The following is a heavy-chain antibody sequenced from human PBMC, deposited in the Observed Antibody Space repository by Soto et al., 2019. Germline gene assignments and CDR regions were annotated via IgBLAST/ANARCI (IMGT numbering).Heavy chain of an antibody. D-gene: IGHD6-19*01. V-gene: IGHV1-18*01. Sequence: QDQLVQSGVEVKKPGASVKVSCKASGYSFTNYGITWVRQAPGQGFEWMGWISAYNGNTNYAQKFQGRVTMTTDSSTSTAYLELRSLISDDTAVYYCARDRGVAPPVAGNTHYYYYMDVLGKGTTVTVSS. J-gene: IGHJ6*03. CDR1: GYSFTNYG. CDR3: ARDRGVAPPVAGNTHYYYYMDV. CDR2: ISAYNGNT.